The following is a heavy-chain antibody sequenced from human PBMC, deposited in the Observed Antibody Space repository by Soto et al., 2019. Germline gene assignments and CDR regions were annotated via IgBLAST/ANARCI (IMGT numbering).Heavy chain of an antibody. Sequence: GGSLRLSCAASGFTFSSYAMSWVRQAPGKGLEWVSAISGSGGSTYYADSVKGRFTISRDNSKNTLYLQMNSLRAEDTAVYYCAKPGLGYCSGGSCYAFAYWGQGTLVTVSS. J-gene: IGHJ4*02. CDR1: GFTFSSYA. D-gene: IGHD2-15*01. CDR2: ISGSGGST. CDR3: AKPGLGYCSGGSCYAFAY. V-gene: IGHV3-23*01.